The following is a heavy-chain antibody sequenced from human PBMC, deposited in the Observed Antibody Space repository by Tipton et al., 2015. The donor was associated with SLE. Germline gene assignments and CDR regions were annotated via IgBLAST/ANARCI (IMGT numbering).Heavy chain of an antibody. J-gene: IGHJ4*02. V-gene: IGHV4-39*01. CDR3: ARHGNQDY. D-gene: IGHD4-23*01. Sequence: TLSLTCTVSGGSISSSSYYWGWIRQPPGKGLEWIGGIYYSGSTYYNPSRKSRVTISVDTSKNQFSLKLSSVTAADTAVYYCARHGNQDYWGQGTLVTVSS. CDR2: IYYSGST. CDR1: GGSISSSSYY.